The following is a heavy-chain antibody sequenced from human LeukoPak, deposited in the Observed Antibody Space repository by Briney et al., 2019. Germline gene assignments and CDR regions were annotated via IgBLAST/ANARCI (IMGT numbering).Heavy chain of an antibody. J-gene: IGHJ4*02. Sequence: ALVKVSCKASGYTFTSYGISWVRQAPGQGLEWMGWISAYNGNTNYAQKLQGRVTMTTDTSTSTAYMELRSLRSDDTAVYYCARDWEVAIHRPIDYWGQGTLVTVSS. D-gene: IGHD5-12*01. CDR2: ISAYNGNT. CDR3: ARDWEVAIHRPIDY. V-gene: IGHV1-18*01. CDR1: GYTFTSYG.